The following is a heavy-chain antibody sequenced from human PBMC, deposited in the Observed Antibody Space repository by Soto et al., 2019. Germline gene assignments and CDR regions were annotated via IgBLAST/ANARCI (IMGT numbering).Heavy chain of an antibody. Sequence: GGSLRLSCAASGFTFSSHAMSWVRQAPGKGLEWVSAISGSGGSTYYADSVKGRFTISRDNSKNTLYLQMNSLRAEDTAVYYCAKASAPIAADPHFDYWGQGTLVPSPQ. V-gene: IGHV3-23*01. D-gene: IGHD6-13*01. J-gene: IGHJ4*02. CDR2: ISGSGGST. CDR1: GFTFSSHA. CDR3: AKASAPIAADPHFDY.